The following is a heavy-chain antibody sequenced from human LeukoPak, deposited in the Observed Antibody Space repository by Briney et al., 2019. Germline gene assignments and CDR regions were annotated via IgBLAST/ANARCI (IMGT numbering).Heavy chain of an antibody. CDR3: ARDSSFYSGDSATVYYYFYGMDV. D-gene: IGHD2/OR15-2a*01. Sequence: GGSLRLSCAASGFTFSSYSMNWVRQAPGKGLEWVAFIWFDGTDKYYADSVRGRFTISRDNSRNTMYLQMNSLRAEDTAVYYCARDSSFYSGDSATVYYYFYGMDVWGQGTTVTVSS. V-gene: IGHV3-33*08. J-gene: IGHJ6*02. CDR2: IWFDGTDK. CDR1: GFTFSSYS.